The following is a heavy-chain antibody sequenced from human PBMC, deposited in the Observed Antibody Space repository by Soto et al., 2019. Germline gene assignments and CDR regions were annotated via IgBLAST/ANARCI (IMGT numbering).Heavy chain of an antibody. V-gene: IGHV4-59*01. J-gene: IGHJ3*01. D-gene: IGHD4-17*01. CDR3: ARGHDYGGSDFDV. CDR1: GASIYSFY. CDR2: IYYTGTT. Sequence: QVQLQESGPGLVKPSETLSLTCTVSGASIYSFYWSWIRQSPGKGLEWIGYIYYTGTTNYNPSLKSRVNISIDMSKNQFSLNLNSMTAADTALYYCARGHDYGGSDFDVWGQWTVVTVSS.